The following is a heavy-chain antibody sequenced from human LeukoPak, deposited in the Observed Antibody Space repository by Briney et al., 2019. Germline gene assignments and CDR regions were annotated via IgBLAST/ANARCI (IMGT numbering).Heavy chain of an antibody. CDR3: ATDRYGYSNPSDY. CDR1: GYTFTGYY. CDR2: MNPNSGGT. V-gene: IGHV1-2*02. Sequence: ASVKVSCKASGYTFTGYYMHWVRQAPGQGLEWMGWMNPNSGGTNYAQKFQGRVTMTRDTTISTAYMELSRLSSDDTAVYYCATDRYGYSNPSDYWGQGALVTVSS. J-gene: IGHJ4*02. D-gene: IGHD4-11*01.